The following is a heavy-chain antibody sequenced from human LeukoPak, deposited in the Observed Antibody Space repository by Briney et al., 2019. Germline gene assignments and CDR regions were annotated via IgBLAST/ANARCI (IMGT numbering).Heavy chain of an antibody. CDR2: ISSSGSTI. V-gene: IGHV3-48*03. J-gene: IGHJ5*02. CDR1: GFTFSSYE. Sequence: AGSLRLSCAASGFTFSSYEMNWVRQAPGKGREWVSYISSSGSTIYYADSVKGRFTISRDNAKNSLYLQMNSLRAEDTAVYYCARALAAAGGFDPWGQGTLVTVSS. D-gene: IGHD6-13*01. CDR3: ARALAAAGGFDP.